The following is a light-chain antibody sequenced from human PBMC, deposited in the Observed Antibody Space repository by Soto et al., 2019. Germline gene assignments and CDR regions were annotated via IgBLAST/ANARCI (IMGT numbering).Light chain of an antibody. CDR1: QSAGTK. V-gene: IGKV3-15*01. J-gene: IGKJ4*01. CDR2: AAS. CDR3: QHYKKWTLIT. Sequence: EIVMTQSPATLSVSPGERATLSCRASQSAGTKLAWYQQKPGQAPRLLIYAASTRATGIPVRFSGSGSGTEFTLTISSLQSEDFAVYYCQHYKKWTLITFGGVTKVEIK.